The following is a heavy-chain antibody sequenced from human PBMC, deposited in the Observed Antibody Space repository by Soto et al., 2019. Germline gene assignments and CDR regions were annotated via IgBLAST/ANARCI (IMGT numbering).Heavy chain of an antibody. V-gene: IGHV3-21*01. Sequence: GGSLRLSCAASGFTFSSHSMNWVRQAPGKGLEWVSSISSSGSCIYYADSLEGRFAISRDNAKNSLYLQMNSLRAEDTAVYYCASIPGGPPLRYFDYWGQGTLVTVSS. J-gene: IGHJ4*02. CDR3: ASIPGGPPLRYFDY. D-gene: IGHD3-10*01. CDR2: ISSSGSCI. CDR1: GFTFSSHS.